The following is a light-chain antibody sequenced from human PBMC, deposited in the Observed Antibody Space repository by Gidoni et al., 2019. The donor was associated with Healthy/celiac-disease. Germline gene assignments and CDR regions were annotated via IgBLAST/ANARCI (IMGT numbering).Light chain of an antibody. CDR1: QGVGNW. CDR3: QQANSFPLT. CDR2: AAS. V-gene: IGKV1-12*01. Sequence: DIQMAHSPSSVSASVGDRVTITCRASQGVGNWLAWYQHKPGKAPKVLIYAASSLQSGVPSRFSGSGSGTDFTLTISSLQPEDFATYYCQQANSFPLTFGGXTKVEI. J-gene: IGKJ4*01.